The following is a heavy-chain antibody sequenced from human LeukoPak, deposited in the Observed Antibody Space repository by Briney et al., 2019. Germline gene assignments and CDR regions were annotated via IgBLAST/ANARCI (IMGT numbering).Heavy chain of an antibody. CDR3: ARSGSNWSCDS. J-gene: IGHJ4*02. Sequence: ASVKVSCKVSGYTLTELSMHWVRQAPGKGLEWMGGFDPEDGETIYAQKFQGRVTMTTDTSATTVYMELNSLRSEDTAVYYCARSGSNWSCDSWGQGTLVTVSS. D-gene: IGHD6-13*01. V-gene: IGHV1-24*01. CDR2: FDPEDGET. CDR1: GYTLTELS.